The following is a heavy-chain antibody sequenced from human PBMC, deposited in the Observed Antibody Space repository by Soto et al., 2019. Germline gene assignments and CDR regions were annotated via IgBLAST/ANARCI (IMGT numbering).Heavy chain of an antibody. CDR1: GFTFSSYS. V-gene: IGHV3-48*01. CDR2: ISSSSSTI. CDR3: ARDLIYCSGGSCYSGNAFDI. D-gene: IGHD2-15*01. J-gene: IGHJ3*02. Sequence: GGSLRLSCAASGFTFSSYSMNWVRQAPGKGLEWVSYISSSSSTIYYADSVKGRFTISRDNAKNSLYLQMNSLRAEDTAVYYCARDLIYCSGGSCYSGNAFDIWGQGTMVTVSS.